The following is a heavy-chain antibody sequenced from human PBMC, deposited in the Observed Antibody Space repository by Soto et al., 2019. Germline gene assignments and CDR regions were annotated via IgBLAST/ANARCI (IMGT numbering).Heavy chain of an antibody. J-gene: IGHJ4*02. V-gene: IGHV4-39*01. CDR1: DDSINSDKYY. CDR3: ASLEGLATFSYYFDF. Sequence: QLQLQESGPGLVKPSETLSLTCSVSDDSINSDKYYWGWIRQPPGKGLEWIGSIYYRGNAYYNPSLQTRVTISRDKSRSQFSLKLNSVTAAHSAVYFCASLEGLATFSYYFDFWGPGALVTVSS. D-gene: IGHD1-1*01. CDR2: IYYRGNA.